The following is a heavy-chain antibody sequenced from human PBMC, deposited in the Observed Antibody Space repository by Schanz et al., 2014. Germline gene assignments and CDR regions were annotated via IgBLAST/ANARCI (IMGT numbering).Heavy chain of an antibody. Sequence: QVQWVQSGADVKKPGTAVKVSCKASEYTFTRHYMHWVRQAPGQGLEWMGIIHSTGGTTSHAQKFQGRVTMTRDTSTSTVYMELSSLRSEDTAVYYCARTDQQMQRPDYWGQGTLVIVSS. J-gene: IGHJ4*02. D-gene: IGHD2-2*01. CDR1: EYTFTRHY. CDR3: ARTDQQMQRPDY. CDR2: IHSTGGTT. V-gene: IGHV1-46*01.